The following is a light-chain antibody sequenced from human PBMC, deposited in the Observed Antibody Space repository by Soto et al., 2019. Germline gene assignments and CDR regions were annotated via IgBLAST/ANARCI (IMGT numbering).Light chain of an antibody. Sequence: EVVLTQSPATLSLSPGERATLSCRASHYISTFLAWYQHKPGQAPRLLIYAASNRATGIPARFSASGSGTDFTLPITSLEPEDFAVYYCQQRSIWPPLTFGGGTRVEI. CDR3: QQRSIWPPLT. J-gene: IGKJ4*01. CDR2: AAS. V-gene: IGKV3-11*01. CDR1: HYISTF.